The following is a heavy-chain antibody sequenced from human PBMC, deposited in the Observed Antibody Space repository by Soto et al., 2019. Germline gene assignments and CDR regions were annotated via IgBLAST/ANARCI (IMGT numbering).Heavy chain of an antibody. CDR1: GYTFTSYA. CDR3: ARGKIAAAGMGMDV. CDR2: INAGNGNT. D-gene: IGHD6-13*01. J-gene: IGHJ6*02. Sequence: ASVKVSCKASGYTFTSYAMHWVRQAPGQRLEWMGWINAGNGNTKYSQKFQGRVTITRDTSASTAYMELSSLRSEDTAVYYCARGKIAAAGMGMDVWGQGTTVTVSS. V-gene: IGHV1-3*01.